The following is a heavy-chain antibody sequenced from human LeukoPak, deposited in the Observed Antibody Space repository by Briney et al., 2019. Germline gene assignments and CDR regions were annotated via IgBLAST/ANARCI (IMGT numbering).Heavy chain of an antibody. V-gene: IGHV1-8*01. CDR2: MNPNSGNT. J-gene: IGHJ3*02. CDR3: ARAQDIVATIPSPYAFDI. D-gene: IGHD5-12*01. Sequence: ASLKVSCKASGYTFTSYDINWVRQATGQGLEWMGWMNPNSGNTGYAQKFQGRVTMTRNTSITTAYMELSSLRSEDTAVYYCARAQDIVATIPSPYAFDIWGQGTMVTVSS. CDR1: GYTFTSYD.